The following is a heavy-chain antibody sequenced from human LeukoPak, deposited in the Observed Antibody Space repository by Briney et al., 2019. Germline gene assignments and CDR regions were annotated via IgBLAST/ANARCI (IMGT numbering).Heavy chain of an antibody. CDR3: ARFIHSGWLDY. CDR2: LNCNGGST. D-gene: IGHD6-19*01. Sequence: GGSLRLSCAASGFTFDDYAMSWVRQVPGKGLEWVSGLNCNGGSTGYADSVKGRFTISRDNAKNSLYLQMNSLRAEDTALYRCARFIHSGWLDYWGQGTLVTVSS. CDR1: GFTFDDYA. V-gene: IGHV3-20*01. J-gene: IGHJ4*02.